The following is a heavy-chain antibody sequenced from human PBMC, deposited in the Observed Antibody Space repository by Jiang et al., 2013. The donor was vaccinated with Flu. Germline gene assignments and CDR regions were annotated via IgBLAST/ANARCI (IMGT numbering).Heavy chain of an antibody. Sequence: VQLVESGGGVVQPGKSLRLSCAASGFSFSTYAMHWVRQAPGKGLEWVAVLSNDGTKKYYADSVKGRFTISRDNSMNTLYLQMNSLRTEDTAVFYCVRDSYGDYYFDWWGQGTLVTVSS. J-gene: IGHJ4*02. CDR1: GFSFSTYA. CDR2: LSNDGTKK. D-gene: IGHD4-17*01. CDR3: VRDSYGDYYFDW. V-gene: IGHV3-30*01.